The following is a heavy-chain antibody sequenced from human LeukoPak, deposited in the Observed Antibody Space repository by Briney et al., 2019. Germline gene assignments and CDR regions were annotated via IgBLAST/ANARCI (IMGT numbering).Heavy chain of an antibody. CDR2: ISSSSSYI. CDR3: ARASGYTSGWYDDAFDI. CDR1: GFTFSSYS. Sequence: GGSLRLSCAASGFTFSSYSMNWVRQAPGKGLEWVSSISSSSSYIYYADSVKGRFTISRDNAKNSLYLQMNSLRAEDTAVYYCARASGYTSGWYDDAFDIWGQGTMVTVSS. D-gene: IGHD6-19*01. V-gene: IGHV3-21*01. J-gene: IGHJ3*02.